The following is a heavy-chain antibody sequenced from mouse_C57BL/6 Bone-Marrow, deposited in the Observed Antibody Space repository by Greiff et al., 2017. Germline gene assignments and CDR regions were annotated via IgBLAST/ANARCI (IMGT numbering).Heavy chain of an antibody. CDR3: ARCSYYFDD. D-gene: IGHD1-1*01. Sequence: DVKLVESGGDLVKPGGSLKLSCAASGFTFSSYGMSWVRQTPDKRLEWVATISSGGSYTYYPDSVKGRFTISRDNAKNTLYLQMSSLKSEKTAMYYCARCSYYFDDWGKGTTLTVSS. CDR1: GFTFSSYG. J-gene: IGHJ2*01. CDR2: ISSGGSYT. V-gene: IGHV5-6*02.